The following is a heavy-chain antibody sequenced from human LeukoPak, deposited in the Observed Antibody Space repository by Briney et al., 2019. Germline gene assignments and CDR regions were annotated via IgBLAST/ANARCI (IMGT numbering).Heavy chain of an antibody. Sequence: GGSLRLSCATSGFTFSSYWMHWFRQGPGKGLVWVSRINTDGSRTDYADSVKGRFTISKDNAKNSLYLQMNSLRAEDTAVYYCARWTGGTGDYWGQGTLVTVFS. V-gene: IGHV3-74*01. CDR2: INTDGSRT. D-gene: IGHD3-16*01. CDR3: ARWTGGTGDY. J-gene: IGHJ4*02. CDR1: GFTFSSYW.